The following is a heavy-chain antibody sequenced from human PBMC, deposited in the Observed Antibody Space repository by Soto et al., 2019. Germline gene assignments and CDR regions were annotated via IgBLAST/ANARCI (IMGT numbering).Heavy chain of an antibody. V-gene: IGHV4-31*03. CDR3: ASRGYSYGFSLGRDV. CDR2: IYYSGST. D-gene: IGHD5-18*01. CDR1: GGSISSGGYY. Sequence: QVQLQESGPGLVKPSQTLSLTCTVSGGSISSGGYYWSWIRQHPGKGLEWIGYIYYSGSTYYNPSLKSRVTISVETSKNQFSLKLSSVTAADTAVYYCASRGYSYGFSLGRDVWGQGTTVTVSS. J-gene: IGHJ6*01.